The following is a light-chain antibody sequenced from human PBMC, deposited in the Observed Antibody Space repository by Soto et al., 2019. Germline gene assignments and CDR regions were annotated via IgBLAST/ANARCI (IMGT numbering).Light chain of an antibody. CDR1: SSDVGAYNY. Sequence: QSALTQPASVSGSPGQSITISCTGTSSDVGAYNYVSWYQQHPGKAPKLMIYEVSNRPSGVSDRFSGSRSGNTASLTIAGLQAEDDSDYYCSSYTSRSTWVFGGGTKLTVL. V-gene: IGLV2-14*01. CDR2: EVS. J-gene: IGLJ3*02. CDR3: SSYTSRSTWV.